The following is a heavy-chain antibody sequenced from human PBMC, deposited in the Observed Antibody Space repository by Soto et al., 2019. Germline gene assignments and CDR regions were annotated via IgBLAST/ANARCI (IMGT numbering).Heavy chain of an antibody. CDR2: INHSGST. Sequence: SETLSLTCAVYGGSFSGYYWSWIRQPPGKGLEWIGEINHSGSTNYNPSLKSRVTISVDTSKNQFSLKLSSVTAADTAVYYCARGGRIAAAGDDFDYWGQGTLVTVSS. J-gene: IGHJ4*02. CDR3: ARGGRIAAAGDDFDY. V-gene: IGHV4-34*01. D-gene: IGHD6-13*01. CDR1: GGSFSGYY.